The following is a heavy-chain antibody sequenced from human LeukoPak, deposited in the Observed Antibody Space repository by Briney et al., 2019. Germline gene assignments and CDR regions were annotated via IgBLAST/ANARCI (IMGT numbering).Heavy chain of an antibody. Sequence: SETLSLTCTVSGGSISPYYWSWIRQPPGKGLEWIGYIYYTGSTDYNPSLKSRVTISLDTSKHQFSLRLTSVTAADTAVYYCARRAYDSGSYQYFFDYWGQGTLVTVSS. J-gene: IGHJ4*02. CDR1: GGSISPYY. D-gene: IGHD3-10*01. V-gene: IGHV4-59*01. CDR2: IYYTGST. CDR3: ARRAYDSGSYQYFFDY.